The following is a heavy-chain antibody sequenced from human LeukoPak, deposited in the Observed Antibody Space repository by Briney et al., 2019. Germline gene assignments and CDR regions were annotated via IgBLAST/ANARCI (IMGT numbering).Heavy chain of an antibody. CDR1: GFIFSSSV. CDR3: AKTVAGTWTASTI. J-gene: IGHJ3*02. V-gene: IGHV3-23*01. D-gene: IGHD6-19*01. CDR2: LSDSGGSA. Sequence: GSLRISGACSGFIFSSSVMSWVRQAPGKGLEWVSALSDSGGSAYYADSVKGRFTISRDNSKNTLYLQMNSLRAEDTAVYYCAKTVAGTWTASTICGEGTMVTVSS.